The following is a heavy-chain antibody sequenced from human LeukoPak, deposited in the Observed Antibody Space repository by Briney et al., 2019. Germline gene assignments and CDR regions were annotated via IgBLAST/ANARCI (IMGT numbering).Heavy chain of an antibody. Sequence: PSETLSLTCTVSGGSISSSSYYWGWIRQPPGKGLEWIGSIYYSGSTYYNPSLKSRVTISVDPSKNQFSLKLSSVTAADTAVYYRASLTYYYDSSGYYSPQYYYYYYYMDVWGKGTTVTVSS. CDR3: ASLTYYYDSSGYYSPQYYYYYYYMDV. J-gene: IGHJ6*03. D-gene: IGHD3-22*01. CDR2: IYYSGST. CDR1: GGSISSSSYY. V-gene: IGHV4-39*01.